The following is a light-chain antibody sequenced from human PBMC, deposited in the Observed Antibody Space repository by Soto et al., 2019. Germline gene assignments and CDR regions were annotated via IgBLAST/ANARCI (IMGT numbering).Light chain of an antibody. J-gene: IGKJ1*01. CDR1: QSVRRW. CDR3: QQYNDYSTWT. V-gene: IGKV1-5*01. Sequence: DIQMTQSPSTLSASVGDRVTITCRASQSVRRWLAWYQQKPGKAPKVLIWDASSLQRGVPSRFSGSGTGTEFTLTINSRQPDDFATYYCQQYNDYSTWTFGQGTKVDIK. CDR2: DAS.